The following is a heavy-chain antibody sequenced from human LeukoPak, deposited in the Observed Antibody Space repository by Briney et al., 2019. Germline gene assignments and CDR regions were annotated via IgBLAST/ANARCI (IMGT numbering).Heavy chain of an antibody. Sequence: SETLSRTSSVSGASISSTSYYWGWIRRPPEKRLERIGSISYSGTTFYSPSLESRVTISADTSKNQFSLKLSSVTATDTAVYYCARIGVRSVIIFGVFDYWGQGIRVTVSS. J-gene: IGHJ4*02. CDR1: GASISSTSYY. CDR3: ARIGVRSVIIFGVFDY. D-gene: IGHD3-10*01. CDR2: ISYSGTT. V-gene: IGHV4-39*07.